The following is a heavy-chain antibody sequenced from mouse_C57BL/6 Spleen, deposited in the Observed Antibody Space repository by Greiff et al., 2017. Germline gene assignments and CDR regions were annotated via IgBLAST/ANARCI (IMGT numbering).Heavy chain of an antibody. Sequence: VQLKQSGAELVRPGASVTLSCKASGYTFTDYEMHWVKQTPVHGLEWIGAIDPETGGTAYNQKFKGKAILTADKSSSTAYMELRSLTSEDSAVYYCTRVLFDYWGQGTTLTVSS. CDR2: IDPETGGT. V-gene: IGHV1-15*01. CDR3: TRVLFDY. J-gene: IGHJ2*01. CDR1: GYTFTDYE.